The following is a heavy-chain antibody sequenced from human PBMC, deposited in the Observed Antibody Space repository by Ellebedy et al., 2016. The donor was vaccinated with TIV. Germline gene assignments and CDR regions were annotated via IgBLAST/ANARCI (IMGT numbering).Heavy chain of an antibody. CDR3: ARGHIVVVPAALKTYYYYYYGMDV. CDR1: GYTFTSYA. CDR2: INAGNGNT. D-gene: IGHD2-2*01. J-gene: IGHJ6*02. Sequence: ASVKVSCKASGYTFTSYAMHWVRQAPGQRLEWMGWINAGNGNTKYSQKFQGRVTITRDTSASTAYMELSSLRSEDTAVYYCARGHIVVVPAALKTYYYYYYGMDVWGQGTTVTVSS. V-gene: IGHV1-3*01.